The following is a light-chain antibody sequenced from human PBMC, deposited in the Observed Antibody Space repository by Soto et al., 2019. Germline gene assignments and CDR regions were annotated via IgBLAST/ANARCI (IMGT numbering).Light chain of an antibody. V-gene: IGLV2-14*01. CDR3: SSYTSSSTLYV. J-gene: IGLJ1*01. CDR2: DVS. Sequence: QSVLTQPASVSGSPGQSITISCTGTSSDVGGYNYVSWYQQHPGKAPKLMIYDVSNRPSGVSNRVSGSKSGNTASLTISGLQPEDEADYYCSSYTSSSTLYVFGTGTKLTVL. CDR1: SSDVGGYNY.